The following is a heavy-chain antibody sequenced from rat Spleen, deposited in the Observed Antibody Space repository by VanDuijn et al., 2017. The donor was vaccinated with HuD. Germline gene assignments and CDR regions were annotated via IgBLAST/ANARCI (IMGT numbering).Heavy chain of an antibody. CDR2: ISPSGGST. J-gene: IGHJ3*01. CDR3: VRQDTSGYSNWFAY. V-gene: IGHV5-19*01. Sequence: EVQLVESGGGLVQPGRSLKLSCAASGFTFSNYGMHWIRQAPTKGLEWVASISPSGGSTYYRDSVKGRFTVSRENAKSTLYLLMDSLRSEDTATYFCVRQDTSGYSNWFAYWGQGTLVTVSS. CDR1: GFTFSNYG. D-gene: IGHD4-3*01.